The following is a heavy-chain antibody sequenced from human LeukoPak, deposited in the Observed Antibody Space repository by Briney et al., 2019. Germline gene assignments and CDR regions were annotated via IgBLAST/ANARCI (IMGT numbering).Heavy chain of an antibody. CDR3: ARTPPRYSSSSNWYFDL. J-gene: IGHJ2*01. Sequence: PSETLSLTCTVSGGSISSGDYYWRWIRQPPGKGLEWIGYIYYSGSTYYNPSLKSRVTISVDTSKNQFSLKLSSVTAADTAGYYCARTPPRYSSSSNWYFDLWGRGTLVTVSS. CDR2: IYYSGST. V-gene: IGHV4-30-4*08. D-gene: IGHD6-6*01. CDR1: GGSISSGDYY.